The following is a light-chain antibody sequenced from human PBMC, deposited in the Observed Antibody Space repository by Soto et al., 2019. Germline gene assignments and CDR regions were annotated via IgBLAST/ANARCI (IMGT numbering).Light chain of an antibody. J-gene: IGLJ1*01. Sequence: QSVLTQPPSVSGAPGQTITISCTGSSSNIGAGYDVHWYQQLPGRAPKLLIFDNNQRPSGIPDRFSGSKSGTSATLGITGLQTGDEADYYCGTWDSSLSGYVFGTGTKVTVL. CDR3: GTWDSSLSGYV. CDR1: SSNIGAGYD. V-gene: IGLV1-51*01. CDR2: DNN.